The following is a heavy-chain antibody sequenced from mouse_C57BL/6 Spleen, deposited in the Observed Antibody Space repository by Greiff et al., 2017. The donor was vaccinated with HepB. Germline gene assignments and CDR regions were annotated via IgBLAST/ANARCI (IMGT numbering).Heavy chain of an antibody. Sequence: QVQLKESGAELVRPGASVTLSCKASGYTFTDYEMHWVKQTPVHGLEWIGAIDPETGGTAYNQKFKGKAILTADKSSSTAYMELRSLTSEDSAVYYCTRYGNYEYFDVWGTGTTVTVSS. CDR3: TRYGNYEYFDV. J-gene: IGHJ1*03. D-gene: IGHD2-1*01. CDR2: IDPETGGT. V-gene: IGHV1-15*01. CDR1: GYTFTDYE.